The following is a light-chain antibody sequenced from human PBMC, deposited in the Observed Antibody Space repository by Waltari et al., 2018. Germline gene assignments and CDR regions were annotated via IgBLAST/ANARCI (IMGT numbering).Light chain of an antibody. J-gene: IGLJ2*01. CDR2: DVS. V-gene: IGLV2-11*01. CDR1: SSDVGGYNY. CDR3: CSFAGSHTYVV. Sequence: QSALTQPRSVSGSPGQSVTISCTGTSSDVGGYNYVSWHQQHPGKAPKLMIYDVSKRPSGVPDRFSGSKSGNTASLTISGLQTEDEADYYCCSFAGSHTYVVFGGGTKLTVL.